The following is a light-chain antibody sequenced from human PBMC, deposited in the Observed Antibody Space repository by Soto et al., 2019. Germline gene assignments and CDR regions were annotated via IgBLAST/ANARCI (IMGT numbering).Light chain of an antibody. J-gene: IGKJ1*01. Sequence: PATLAPGDRGTGNRRASQSINNRLAWYQQMPGKAPNLLIYDASSLESGVPSRFRGSGSETEFTLTISGLQPDDFATYYCQQFIDGWTFGQGTKVDI. CDR2: DAS. CDR3: QQFIDGWT. CDR1: QSINNR. V-gene: IGKV1-5*01.